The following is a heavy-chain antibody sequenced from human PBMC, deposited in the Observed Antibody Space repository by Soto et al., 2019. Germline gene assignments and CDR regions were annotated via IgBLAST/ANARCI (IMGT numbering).Heavy chain of an antibody. CDR1: GYTFTSYG. V-gene: IGHV1-18*04. D-gene: IGHD6-19*01. CDR2: IRVHNGNT. Sequence: QVHLVQSGAEVKKPGASVKVSCQASGYTFTSYGISWVRQAPGQGLERMGWIRVHNGNTEYPQKFKGRVTLTTDTSTSTAYMELRSLRSDDTAVYYCTRDWLLAGQTLGYWGQGTLITVSS. J-gene: IGHJ4*02. CDR3: TRDWLLAGQTLGY.